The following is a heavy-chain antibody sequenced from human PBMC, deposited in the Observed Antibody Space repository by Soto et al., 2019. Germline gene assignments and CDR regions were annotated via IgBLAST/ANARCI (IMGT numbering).Heavy chain of an antibody. J-gene: IGHJ4*02. CDR1: GFTFSSYA. Sequence: EVQLLESGGGLVQPGGSLRLSCAASGFTFSSYAMSWVRQAPGKGLEWVSAISGSGGSTYYADSVKGRFTISRDNSKSTLYLQMNSLRAEDTAVYYCAKDSGSYFYYDYWGQGTLVTVSS. CDR2: ISGSGGST. CDR3: AKDSGSYFYYDY. V-gene: IGHV3-23*01. D-gene: IGHD1-26*01.